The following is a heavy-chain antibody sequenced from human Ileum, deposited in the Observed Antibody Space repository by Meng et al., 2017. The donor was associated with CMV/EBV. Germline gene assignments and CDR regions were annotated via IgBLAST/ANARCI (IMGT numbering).Heavy chain of an antibody. CDR3: ARDLGSGSYYDY. J-gene: IGHJ4*02. V-gene: IGHV1-2*02. Sequence: KASGYTFTGYYMHWVRQAPGQGLEWMGWINPNSGGTNYAQKFQGRVTMTRDTSISTAYMGLSRLRSDDTAVYYCARDLGSGSYYDYWGQGTLVTVSS. D-gene: IGHD3-10*01. CDR1: GYTFTGYY. CDR2: INPNSGGT.